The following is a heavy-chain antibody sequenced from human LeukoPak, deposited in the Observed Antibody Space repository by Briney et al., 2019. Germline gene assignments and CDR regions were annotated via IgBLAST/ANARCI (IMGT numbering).Heavy chain of an antibody. V-gene: IGHV3-23*01. D-gene: IGHD4-17*01. CDR3: AKDSVYGDYYDY. CDR2: ISGSGGST. J-gene: IGHJ4*02. CDR1: GFTFSSYG. Sequence: GGSLRLSCAASGFTFSSYGMHWVRQAPGKGLEWVSAISGSGGSTYYADSVKGRFTISRDNSKNTLYLQMNSLRAEDTAVYYCAKDSVYGDYYDYWGQGTLVTVSS.